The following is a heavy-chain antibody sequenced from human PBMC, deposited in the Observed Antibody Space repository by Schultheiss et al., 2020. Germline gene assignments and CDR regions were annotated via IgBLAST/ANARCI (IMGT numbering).Heavy chain of an antibody. CDR3: ARAAGSTSRGYYYYYGVDV. J-gene: IGHJ6*02. Sequence: SETLSLTCTVSGGSISSYYWSWIRQPAGKGLEWIGSIYYSGSTYYNPSLKSRVTVSVDTSKNQFSLKLSSVTAADTAVYYCARAAGSTSRGYYYYYGVDVWGQGTTGTVSS. V-gene: IGHV4-4*07. CDR2: IYYSGST. CDR1: GGSISSYY. D-gene: IGHD2-2*01.